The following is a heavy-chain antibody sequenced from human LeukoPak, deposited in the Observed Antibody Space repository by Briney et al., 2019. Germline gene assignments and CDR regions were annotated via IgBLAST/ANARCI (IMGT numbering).Heavy chain of an antibody. Sequence: PGGSLRLSCAASGFTFSSYGMHWVRQAPGKGLEWVAVIWYDGSNKYYADSVKGRFTISRDNSKNTLYLQMNSLRAEDTAVYYCARDYGDYGDQQNWFDPWGQGTLVTVSS. D-gene: IGHD4-17*01. CDR2: IWYDGSNK. V-gene: IGHV3-33*01. CDR1: GFTFSSYG. J-gene: IGHJ5*02. CDR3: ARDYGDYGDQQNWFDP.